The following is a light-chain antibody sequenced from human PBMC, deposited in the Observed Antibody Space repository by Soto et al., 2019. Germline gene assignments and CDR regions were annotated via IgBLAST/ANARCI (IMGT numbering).Light chain of an antibody. J-gene: IGKJ1*01. CDR3: QQYGSSPWP. Sequence: EIVLTQSPGTLSLSPGERATLSCRASQSVSSSYLAWYQQKPGQAPRLLLYGASSRATGIPDRFSGSGSGPDLTLTISRLEPEDFAVYYCQQYGSSPWPFGQGTKGEIK. V-gene: IGKV3-20*01. CDR2: GAS. CDR1: QSVSSSY.